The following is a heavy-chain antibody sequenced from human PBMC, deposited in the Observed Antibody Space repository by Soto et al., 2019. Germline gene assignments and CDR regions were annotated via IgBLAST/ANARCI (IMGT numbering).Heavy chain of an antibody. D-gene: IGHD3-22*01. Sequence: PSETLSLTCTVSGGSISSYHWSWIRQPPGKGLEWIGYIYYSGSTNYNPSLKSRVTISVDTSKNQFSLKLSSVTAADTAVYYCARVSYYYDSSGYYDDAFDIWGQGTMVTVSS. CDR2: IYYSGST. CDR1: GGSISSYH. V-gene: IGHV4-59*01. CDR3: ARVSYYYDSSGYYDDAFDI. J-gene: IGHJ3*02.